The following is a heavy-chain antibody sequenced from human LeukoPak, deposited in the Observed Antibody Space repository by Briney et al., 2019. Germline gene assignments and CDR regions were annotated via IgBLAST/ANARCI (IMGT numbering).Heavy chain of an antibody. V-gene: IGHV4-59*08. CDR3: ARLKLGAYFDL. CDR1: GGSTSSDY. D-gene: IGHD3-16*01. Sequence: SETLSLTCTVSGGSTSSDYWSWIRQSPGKGLEWVGYVYNSGDTGKNPSLKSRVTILLDTSKSQCSLKLTSESAADTAVYYCARLKLGAYFDLWGRGTLVTVSS. J-gene: IGHJ2*01. CDR2: VYNSGDT.